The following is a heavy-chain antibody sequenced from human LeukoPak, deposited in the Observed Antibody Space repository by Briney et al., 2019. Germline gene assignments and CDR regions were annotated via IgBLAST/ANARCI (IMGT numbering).Heavy chain of an antibody. Sequence: SETLSLTCTVSGASINSYYWSWIRQPPGKGLEWIGYIYSSGSTNYNPSLKSRVTISVDTSKNQFSLKLSSVTAADTAVYYCARFNLLFDYWGQGTLVTVSS. J-gene: IGHJ4*02. V-gene: IGHV4-59*12. D-gene: IGHD1-1*01. CDR2: IYSSGST. CDR1: GASINSYY. CDR3: ARFNLLFDY.